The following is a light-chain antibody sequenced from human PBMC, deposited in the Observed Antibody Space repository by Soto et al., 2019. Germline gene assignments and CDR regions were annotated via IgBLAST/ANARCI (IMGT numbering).Light chain of an antibody. Sequence: LTQSPAIVSLSPGERATLSCTASQTVDTYIAWYQQRPGQPPRLLINDTSHRASGVPARFRGSGSGTDFTLTITSLEPEDFAVYCCQQRRNWVSFGPGTRV. J-gene: IGKJ3*01. V-gene: IGKV3-11*01. CDR3: QQRRNWVS. CDR2: DTS. CDR1: QTVDTY.